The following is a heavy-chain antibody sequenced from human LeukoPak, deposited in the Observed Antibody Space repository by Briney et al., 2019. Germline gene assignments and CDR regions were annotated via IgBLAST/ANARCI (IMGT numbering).Heavy chain of an antibody. CDR3: ARTWYSGIAGRKYFDY. Sequence: GGSLRLSRAATGFIVSSNFMMWVRQAPGKALEWVSFIYSDGSTYYPDSVKGRFTISRDTCRNTLYLQMGSLRAEDMAVYYRARTWYSGIAGRKYFDYWGQGTLVTVSS. CDR1: GFIVSSNF. V-gene: IGHV3-53*05. J-gene: IGHJ4*02. D-gene: IGHD1-26*01. CDR2: IYSDGST.